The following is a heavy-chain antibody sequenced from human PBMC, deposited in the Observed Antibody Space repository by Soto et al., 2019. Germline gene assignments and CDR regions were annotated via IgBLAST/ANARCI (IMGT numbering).Heavy chain of an antibody. Sequence: GGSLRLSCAASGFTVSSNYMSWVRQAPGKGLEWVSVIYSGGSTYYADSVKGRFTISRDNSKNTLYLQMNSLRAEDTAVYYCARHRYDFWSADDYWGQGTLVTVSS. V-gene: IGHV3-53*01. CDR1: GFTVSSNY. CDR2: IYSGGST. CDR3: ARHRYDFWSADDY. D-gene: IGHD3-3*01. J-gene: IGHJ4*02.